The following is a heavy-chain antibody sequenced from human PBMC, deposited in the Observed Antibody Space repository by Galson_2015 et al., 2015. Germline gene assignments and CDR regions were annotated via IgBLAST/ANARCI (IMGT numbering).Heavy chain of an antibody. J-gene: IGHJ4*02. CDR1: GFTFSSHI. V-gene: IGHV3-30-3*01. D-gene: IGHD2-2*01. CDR3: ARDWAPSQLTYIDY. Sequence: SLRLSCAASGFTFSSHIMHWVRQAPGRGLEWVAVISFDGSNEYYTDSVKGRFTVSRDSSKNTLYLQMNGLRVEDTAVYYCARDWAPSQLTYIDYWGQGTLVTVSS. CDR2: ISFDGSNE.